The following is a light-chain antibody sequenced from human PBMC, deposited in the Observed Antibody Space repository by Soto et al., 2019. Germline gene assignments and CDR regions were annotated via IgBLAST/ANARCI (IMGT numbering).Light chain of an antibody. V-gene: IGLV1-44*01. CDR1: TSNLGSNS. Sequence: QSVLTQPPSASGTPGQRVTISCSGSTSNLGSNSVTWYLQLPGTAPKLLVYGNNQRPSGIPDRFSGSMSGTSASLAISGLQSEDEADYYCSAWDDSLNGPVFGGGTKLTVL. CDR2: GNN. CDR3: SAWDDSLNGPV. J-gene: IGLJ3*02.